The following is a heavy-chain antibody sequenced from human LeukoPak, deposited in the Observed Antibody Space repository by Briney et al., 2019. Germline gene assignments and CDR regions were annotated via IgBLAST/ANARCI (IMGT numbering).Heavy chain of an antibody. D-gene: IGHD6-19*01. V-gene: IGHV1-18*01. CDR1: GYTFTSYG. Sequence: ASVNVSCTASGYTFTSYGISWVRQAPGQGLAWMGWISAYNGNTNYAQKLQGRVTMTTDTSTSTAYMELRSLRSDDTAVYYCAREAVAGTYDYWGQGTLVTVSS. CDR2: ISAYNGNT. CDR3: AREAVAGTYDY. J-gene: IGHJ4*02.